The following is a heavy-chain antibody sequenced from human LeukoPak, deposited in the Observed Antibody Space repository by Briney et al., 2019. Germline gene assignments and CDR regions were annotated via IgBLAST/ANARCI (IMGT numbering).Heavy chain of an antibody. V-gene: IGHV5-51*01. Sequence: VESLKISCRGSGYSFNGYWIGWVRQMPGKGLEWMGIIYPADSDTRYSPSFQGQVTLSVDKSISTAYLQWSSLKASDTAMYYCARQASSWRFDYWGQGTLVTVSS. CDR3: ARQASSWRFDY. J-gene: IGHJ4*02. CDR1: GYSFNGYW. CDR2: IYPADSDT. D-gene: IGHD6-13*01.